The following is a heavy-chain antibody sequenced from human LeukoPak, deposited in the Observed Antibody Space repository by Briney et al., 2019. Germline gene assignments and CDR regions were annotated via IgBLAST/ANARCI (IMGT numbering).Heavy chain of an antibody. CDR1: GFTFSSYA. D-gene: IGHD4-17*01. CDR2: ISGSGGST. V-gene: IGHV3-23*01. J-gene: IGHJ4*02. Sequence: GGSLRLSCAASGFTFSSYAMSWVRQAPGKGLEWVSAISGSGGSTYYADSVKGRFTISRDNSKNTLYPQMNTLRAEDTAVYYCAKDPDAYGDYGWFAYWGQGTLVTVSS. CDR3: AKDPDAYGDYGWFAY.